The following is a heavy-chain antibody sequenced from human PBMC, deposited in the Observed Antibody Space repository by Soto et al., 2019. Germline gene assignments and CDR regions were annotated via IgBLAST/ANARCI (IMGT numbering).Heavy chain of an antibody. CDR2: ISYDGSNK. CDR1: GFTFSSYG. Sequence: GGSLRLSCAASGFTFSSYGMHWVRQAPGKGLEWVAVISYDGSNKYYADSVKGRFTISRDNSKNTLYLQMNSLRAEDTAVYYCAKDHTQYSGYDWGDYYYGMDVWGQGTTVTVSS. D-gene: IGHD5-12*01. V-gene: IGHV3-30*18. CDR3: AKDHTQYSGYDWGDYYYGMDV. J-gene: IGHJ6*02.